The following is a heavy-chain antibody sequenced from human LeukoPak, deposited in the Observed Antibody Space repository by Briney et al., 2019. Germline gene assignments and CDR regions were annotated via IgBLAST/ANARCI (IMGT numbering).Heavy chain of an antibody. Sequence: PGGSLRLSCAASGFTFSSYAMNWVRQAPGEGLEWVSFISGSGGSTYYADSVKGRFTISRDNSKNTLFLQMNSLRAEDTAVYYCAINVVVVAATIEDYWGQGTLVTVSS. D-gene: IGHD2-15*01. J-gene: IGHJ4*02. V-gene: IGHV3-23*01. CDR2: ISGSGGST. CDR1: GFTFSSYA. CDR3: AINVVVVAATIEDY.